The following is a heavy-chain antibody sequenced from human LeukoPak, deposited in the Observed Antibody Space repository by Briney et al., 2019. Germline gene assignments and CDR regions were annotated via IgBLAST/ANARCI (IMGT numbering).Heavy chain of an antibody. CDR2: INPNSGNT. CDR3: ARGGEASSWYVNYYYGMGV. V-gene: IGHV1-8*02. D-gene: IGHD6-13*01. CDR1: GYTFTGYY. Sequence: ASVKVSCKASGYTFTGYYMHWVRQAPGQGLEWMGWINPNSGNTGYAQKFQGRVTMTRNTSISTAYMELSSLRSEDTAVYYCARGGEASSWYVNYYYGMGVWGQGTTVTVSS. J-gene: IGHJ6*02.